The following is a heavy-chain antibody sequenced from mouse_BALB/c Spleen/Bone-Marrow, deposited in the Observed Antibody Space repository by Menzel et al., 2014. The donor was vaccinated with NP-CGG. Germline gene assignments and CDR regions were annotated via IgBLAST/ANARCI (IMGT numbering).Heavy chain of an antibody. CDR1: GFNIKDTY. CDR2: IDTANGNT. D-gene: IGHD3-3*01. J-gene: IGHJ3*01. CDR3: AGDGAY. Sequence: VQLQQSGAELVKPGASVKLSCTASGFNIKDTYMHWVKQRPEQGLEWIGRIDTANGNTKYDPKFQGKATITADTSSNTAYLQLRSLRSEDTAVYYCAGDGAYWGQGTLVTVS. V-gene: IGHV14-3*02.